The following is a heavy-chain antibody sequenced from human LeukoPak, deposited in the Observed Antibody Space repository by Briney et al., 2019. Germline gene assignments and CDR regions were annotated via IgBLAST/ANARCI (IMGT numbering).Heavy chain of an antibody. CDR3: VRRTGGYDY. D-gene: IGHD7-27*01. Sequence: PGGSLRLSCSASGFIFSSYTMHWVRQAPGKGLEYVSGISSDGGSTNYADSVKGRFTISRDNSKNTQYLQMSGLRAEDTAVYYCVRRTGGYDYWGQGTLVTVSS. J-gene: IGHJ4*02. CDR2: ISSDGGST. V-gene: IGHV3-64D*09. CDR1: GFIFSSYT.